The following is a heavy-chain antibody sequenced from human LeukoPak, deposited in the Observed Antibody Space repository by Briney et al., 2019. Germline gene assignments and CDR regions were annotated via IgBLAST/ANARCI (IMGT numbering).Heavy chain of an antibody. J-gene: IGHJ6*03. V-gene: IGHV1-2*02. D-gene: IGHD6-6*01. CDR3: ARVPSEVYYYYMDV. CDR2: INPNSGGT. Sequence: GASVKVSCKASGYTFTCYYMHWVRQAPGQGLEWVGWINPNSGGTNYAQKFQGRVTMTRDTSISTAYMELSRLRSDDTAVYYCARVPSEVYYYYMDVWGKGTTVTVSS. CDR1: GYTFTCYY.